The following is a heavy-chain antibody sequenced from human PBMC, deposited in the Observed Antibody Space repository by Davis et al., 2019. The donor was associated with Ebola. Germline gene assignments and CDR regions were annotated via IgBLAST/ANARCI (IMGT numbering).Heavy chain of an antibody. CDR1: GFTASSNY. V-gene: IGHV3-53*01. CDR2: IYSGGIT. D-gene: IGHD2-2*01. Sequence: GGPLRLSCAASGFTASSNYMSWVRKAPGKGLEWVPVIYSGGITYHADSVKGRFTISRDNSKNTLYLQMNSLRAEDTAVYYCARDQDIVVVPAAIYYYYGMDVWGKGTTVTVSS. J-gene: IGHJ6*04. CDR3: ARDQDIVVVPAAIYYYYGMDV.